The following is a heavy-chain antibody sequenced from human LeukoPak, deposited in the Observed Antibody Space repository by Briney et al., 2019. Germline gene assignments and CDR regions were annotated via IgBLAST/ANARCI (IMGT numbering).Heavy chain of an antibody. D-gene: IGHD3-10*01. Sequence: ASVKVSCKASGYTFTGYYMHWVRQAPGQGLEWMGWIKPNSGGTNYAQKFQGRVTMTRDTSISTAYMELSRLRSDDTAVYYCARDHGSGHYYYYYYMDVWGKGTTVTISS. CDR3: ARDHGSGHYYYYYYMDV. V-gene: IGHV1-2*02. CDR2: IKPNSGGT. CDR1: GYTFTGYY. J-gene: IGHJ6*03.